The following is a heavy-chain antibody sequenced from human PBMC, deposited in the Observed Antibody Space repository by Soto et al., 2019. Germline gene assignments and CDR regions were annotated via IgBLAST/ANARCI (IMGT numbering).Heavy chain of an antibody. Sequence: QVQLVQSGAEVKKPGSSVKVSCKASGGTFSSYAISWVRQAPGQGLEWMGGIIPIFGTANYAQKFQGRVTLTADESTSTAYMELSSLRSEDTAVYYCARPTRHDYRYYYYGMDVWGQGTTVTVSS. CDR1: GGTFSSYA. V-gene: IGHV1-69*12. D-gene: IGHD4-17*01. CDR3: ARPTRHDYRYYYYGMDV. CDR2: IIPIFGTA. J-gene: IGHJ6*02.